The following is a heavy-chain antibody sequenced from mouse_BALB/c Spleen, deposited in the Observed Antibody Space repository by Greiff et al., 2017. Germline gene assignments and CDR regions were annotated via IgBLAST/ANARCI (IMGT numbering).Heavy chain of an antibody. CDR1: GFNIKDTY. D-gene: IGHD2-3*01. CDR3: ARGRWLPFDY. J-gene: IGHJ2*01. CDR2: IDPANGNT. V-gene: IGHV14-3*02. Sequence: VHVKQSGAELVKPGASVKLSCTASGFNIKDTYMHWVKQRPEQGLEWIGRIDPANGNTKYDPKFQGKATITADTSSNTAYLQLSSLTSEDTAVYYCARGRWLPFDYWGQGTTLTVSS.